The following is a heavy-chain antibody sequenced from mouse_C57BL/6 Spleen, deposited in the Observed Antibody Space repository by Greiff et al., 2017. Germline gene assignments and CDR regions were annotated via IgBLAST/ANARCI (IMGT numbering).Heavy chain of an antibody. CDR1: GFTFSDYG. V-gene: IGHV5-17*01. D-gene: IGHD2-3*01. CDR2: ISSGSSTI. J-gene: IGHJ1*03. Sequence: EVHLVESGGGLVKPGGSLKLSCAASGFTFSDYGMHWVRQAPEKGLAWVAYISSGSSTIYYAATVKGRFTIARDNAKNTLFLQMTSLRSEDTAMYYCARRWLLHWYFDVWGTGTTVTVSS. CDR3: ARRWLLHWYFDV.